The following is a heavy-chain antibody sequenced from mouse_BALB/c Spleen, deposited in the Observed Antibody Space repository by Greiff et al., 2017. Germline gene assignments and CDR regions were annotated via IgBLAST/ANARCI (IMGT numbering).Heavy chain of an antibody. V-gene: IGHV1-80*01. CDR1: GYAFSSYW. J-gene: IGHJ3*01. Sequence: QVQLKESGAELVRPGSSVKISCKASGYAFSSYWMNWVKQRPGQGLEWIGQIYPGDGDTNYNGKFKGKATLTADKSSSTAYMQLSSLTSEDSAVYFCARFITTAYWGQGTLVTVSA. CDR3: ARFITTAY. CDR2: IYPGDGDT. D-gene: IGHD1-2*01.